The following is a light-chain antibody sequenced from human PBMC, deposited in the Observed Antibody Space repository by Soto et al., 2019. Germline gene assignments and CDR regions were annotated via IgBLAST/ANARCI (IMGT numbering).Light chain of an antibody. CDR3: FSFTTTSTHV. J-gene: IGLJ1*01. CDR1: SSDIGAYDY. Sequence: QSALTQPSSLSGSPGQSITISCTGTSSDIGAYDYVSCFQQHPGKAPKRMISEVNNRPSGVSNRFSGSKSANTAYLTISVLQVEDEAEYFFFSFTTTSTHVFGSGTKVTV. CDR2: EVN. V-gene: IGLV2-14*01.